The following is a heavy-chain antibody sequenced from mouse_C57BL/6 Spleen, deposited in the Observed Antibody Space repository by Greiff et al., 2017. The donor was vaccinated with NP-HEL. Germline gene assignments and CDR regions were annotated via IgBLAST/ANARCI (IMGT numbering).Heavy chain of an antibody. Sequence: VQLQQSGAELARPGASVKMSCKASGYTFTSYTMHWVKQRPGQGLEWIGYINPSSGYTKYNQKFKDKATSTADKSSSTAYMQLSSLTSEDSAVYYCARGAVVPSMDYWGQGTSVTVSS. V-gene: IGHV1-4*01. J-gene: IGHJ4*01. CDR2: INPSSGYT. CDR1: GYTFTSYT. D-gene: IGHD1-1*01. CDR3: ARGAVVPSMDY.